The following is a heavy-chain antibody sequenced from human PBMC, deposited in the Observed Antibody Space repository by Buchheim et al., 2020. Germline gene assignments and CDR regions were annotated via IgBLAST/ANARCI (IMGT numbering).Heavy chain of an antibody. D-gene: IGHD6-19*01. Sequence: EVQLLESGGGLVQPGGSLRLSCAASGFTFSSYAMSWVRQAPGKGLEWVSAISGSGGSTYYADSVKGRFTISRDNSKNTLYLQMNSLRAEDTAVYYCAKVGGAGTFPRGDYYGMDVWGQGTT. J-gene: IGHJ6*02. CDR2: ISGSGGST. CDR1: GFTFSSYA. CDR3: AKVGGAGTFPRGDYYGMDV. V-gene: IGHV3-23*01.